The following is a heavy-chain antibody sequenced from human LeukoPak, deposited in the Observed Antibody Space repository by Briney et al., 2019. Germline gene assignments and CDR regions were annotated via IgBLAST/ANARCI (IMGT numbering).Heavy chain of an antibody. D-gene: IGHD3-3*01. J-gene: IGHJ6*03. V-gene: IGHV1-18*01. CDR3: ARISDFWSGYYITYMDV. CDR2: ISAYNGNT. Sequence: ASVKVSCKASGYTFTSYGIRWVRQAPGQGLEWMGWISAYNGNTNYAQKLQGRVTMTTDTSTSTDYMELRSLRSDDTAVYYCARISDFWSGYYITYMDVWGKGTTVTVS. CDR1: GYTFTSYG.